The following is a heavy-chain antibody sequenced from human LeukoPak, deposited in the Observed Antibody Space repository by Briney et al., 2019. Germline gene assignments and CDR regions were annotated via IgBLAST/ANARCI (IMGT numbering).Heavy chain of an antibody. CDR3: ATYRQVLLPFES. Sequence: GGSLTLTCAASGFTFSTFAMSWIRQPPGKGLEWVSSIFPSGGEIHYADSVRGRFTISRDNSKSTLSLQMNSLRAEDTAIYYCATYRQVLLPFESWGQGTLVTVSS. V-gene: IGHV3-23*01. CDR1: GFTFSTFA. D-gene: IGHD2-8*02. J-gene: IGHJ4*02. CDR2: IFPSGGEI.